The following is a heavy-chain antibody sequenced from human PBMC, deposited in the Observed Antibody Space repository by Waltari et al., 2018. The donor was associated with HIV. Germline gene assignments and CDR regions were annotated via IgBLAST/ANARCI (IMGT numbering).Heavy chain of an antibody. D-gene: IGHD2-2*01. CDR2: IKQDGGEK. CDR1: GFTFSSYW. V-gene: IGHV3-7*01. J-gene: IGHJ4*02. CDR3: ATSRTFDY. Sequence: EVQLVESGGGLVQPGGSLRLSGAAFGFTFSSYWMSWVRQAPGKGLEWVANIKQDGGEKYYVDSVKGRFAISRDNAQNSLYLQMNNLRAEDTTVYFCATSRTFDYWGQGTLVTVSS.